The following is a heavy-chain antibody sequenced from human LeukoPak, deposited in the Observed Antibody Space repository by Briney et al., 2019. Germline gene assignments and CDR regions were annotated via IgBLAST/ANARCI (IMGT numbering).Heavy chain of an antibody. CDR2: TRSNVGRT. CDR3: ARGPRGWVGPTTAGWFDP. CDR1: GLSSSSYA. D-gene: IGHD1-1*01. Sequence: ARSLRPSRPPSGLSSSSYATDCDRHLPGAVMGYVGATRSNVGRTFYASSVKGTLTISRHNSKKTLYIQISSLRATDPAMSFCARGPRGWVGPTTAGWFDPWGQGTLVTVSS. J-gene: IGHJ5*02. V-gene: IGHV3-64*01.